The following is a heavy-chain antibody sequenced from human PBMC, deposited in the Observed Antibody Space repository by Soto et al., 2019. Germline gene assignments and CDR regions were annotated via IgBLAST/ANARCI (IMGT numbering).Heavy chain of an antibody. V-gene: IGHV3-30*04. J-gene: IGHJ6*02. D-gene: IGHD2-15*01. Sequence: QVQLVESGGGVVQPGSSLSLSCTASGFTFSIYAMHWVRQAPGKGLEWVSIISFDGKNIDYARSVRARFTISRDNSQNTLYLQMDSLRTEDTAVYYCARRDFYCRGRNCFSGDYAMDVWGQGTTVTVSS. CDR2: ISFDGKNI. CDR1: GFTFSIYA. CDR3: ARRDFYCRGRNCFSGDYAMDV.